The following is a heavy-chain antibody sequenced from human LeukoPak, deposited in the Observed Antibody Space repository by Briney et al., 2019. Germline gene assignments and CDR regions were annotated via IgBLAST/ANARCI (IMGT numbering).Heavy chain of an antibody. CDR1: GGSISSSSYY. J-gene: IGHJ3*02. D-gene: IGHD3-22*01. V-gene: IGHV4-39*01. CDR3: ARVNYYDSSGYDAFDI. CDR2: IYYSGST. Sequence: PSQTLSLTCTVSGGSISSSSYYWGWIRQPPGKGLEWIGSIYYSGSTYYNPSLKSRVTISVDTSKNQFSLKLSSVTAADTAVYYCARVNYYDSSGYDAFDIWGQGTMVTVSS.